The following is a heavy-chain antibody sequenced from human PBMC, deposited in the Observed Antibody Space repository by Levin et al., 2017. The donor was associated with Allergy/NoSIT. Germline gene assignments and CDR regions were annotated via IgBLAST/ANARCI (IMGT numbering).Heavy chain of an antibody. J-gene: IGHJ4*02. Sequence: PGGSLRLSCAASGFTFSSYGMHWVRQAPGKGLEWVAVISYDGSNKYYADSVKGRFTISRDNSKNTLYLQMNSLRAEDTAVYYCAKDRGGDGYYFDYWGQGTLVTVSS. CDR1: GFTFSSYG. CDR2: ISYDGSNK. D-gene: IGHD4-17*01. CDR3: AKDRGGDGYYFDY. V-gene: IGHV3-30*18.